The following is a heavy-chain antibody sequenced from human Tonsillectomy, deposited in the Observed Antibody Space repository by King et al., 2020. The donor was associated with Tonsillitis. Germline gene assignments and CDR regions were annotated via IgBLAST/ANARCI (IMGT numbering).Heavy chain of an antibody. J-gene: IGHJ4*02. CDR3: AIDMDFDY. CDR1: GYSFTSSW. D-gene: IGHD2-15*01. V-gene: IGHV5-51*01. CDR2: IYPGDSDT. Sequence: QLVQSGAEVRKPGESLKISCKGTGYSFTSSWIGWVRQMPGKGLEWMGIIYPGDSDTRSSPSFEGQVTISVDKSISTAYLQWSSLKASDTAMYYCAIDMDFDYWGQGTLVTVSS.